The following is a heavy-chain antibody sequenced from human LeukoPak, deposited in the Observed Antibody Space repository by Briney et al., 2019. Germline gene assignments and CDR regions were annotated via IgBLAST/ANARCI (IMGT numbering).Heavy chain of an antibody. D-gene: IGHD3-10*01. CDR3: ARDRITMVRGVRGWFDP. J-gene: IGHJ5*02. CDR2: IYYSGST. V-gene: IGHV4-31*03. CDR1: GGSISNGDYY. Sequence: SETLSLTCTASGGSISNGDYYWSWIRQHPGKGLEWIGYIYYSGSTYYNPSLKSRVTISVDTSKNQFSLKLSSVTAADTAVYYCARDRITMVRGVRGWFDPWGQGTLVTVSS.